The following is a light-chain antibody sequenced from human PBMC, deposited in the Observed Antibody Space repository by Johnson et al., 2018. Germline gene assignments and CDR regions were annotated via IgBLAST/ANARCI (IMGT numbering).Light chain of an antibody. CDR2: ENK. CDR3: GTWDSSLSAGNV. Sequence: QSVLTQPPSVSAAPGQKVTISCCGSSSNIGNNYVSWYQQLPGTAPKLLIYENKKRPSGIPDRFSGSKSGTSATLGITGLQTGDEADYYCGTWDSSLSAGNVFGTGTKVTVL. CDR1: SSNIGNNY. V-gene: IGLV1-51*02. J-gene: IGLJ1*01.